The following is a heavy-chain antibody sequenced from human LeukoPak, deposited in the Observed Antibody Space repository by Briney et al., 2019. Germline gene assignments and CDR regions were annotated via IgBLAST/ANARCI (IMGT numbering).Heavy chain of an antibody. CDR2: ISAYNGNT. D-gene: IGHD2-2*01. Sequence: ASVKVSCKASGYTFTSYGISWVRQAPGQGLEWMGWISAYNGNTNYAQKLQGRVTMTTDTSTSTAYMELRSLRSDDTAVYYCARDYRSSTSPDAFDIWGQGTMVTVSS. CDR1: GYTFTSYG. V-gene: IGHV1-18*01. CDR3: ARDYRSSTSPDAFDI. J-gene: IGHJ3*02.